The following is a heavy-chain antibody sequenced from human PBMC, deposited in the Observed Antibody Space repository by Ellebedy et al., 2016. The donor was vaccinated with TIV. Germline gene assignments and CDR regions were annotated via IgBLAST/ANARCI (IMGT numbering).Heavy chain of an antibody. D-gene: IGHD2-2*01. V-gene: IGHV3-23*01. CDR1: GFTFSSYA. J-gene: IGHJ4*02. Sequence: GGSLRLXXAASGFTFSSYAMSWVRQAPGKGLEWVSAISGSGGSTYYADSVKGRFTISRDNSKNTLYLQMNSLRAEDTAVYYCAKVLYDIVVVPAAMAFDYWGQGTLVTVSS. CDR3: AKVLYDIVVVPAAMAFDY. CDR2: ISGSGGST.